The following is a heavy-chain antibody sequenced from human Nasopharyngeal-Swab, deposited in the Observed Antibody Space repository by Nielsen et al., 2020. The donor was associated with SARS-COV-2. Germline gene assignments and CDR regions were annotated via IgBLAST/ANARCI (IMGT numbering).Heavy chain of an antibody. D-gene: IGHD2-15*01. CDR3: ARGGLGVVVVAATVDLDI. CDR2: IDPSDSYT. V-gene: IGHV5-10-1*01. CDR1: VYSFTSYW. Sequence: VASLTLSCQGSVYSFTSYWISWVRQMPGKGLAWMGMIDPSDSYTNYSPSFQGHVTISADKSISTAYLQWSSLKASDTAMYYCARGGLGVVVVAATVDLDIWGQG. J-gene: IGHJ3*02.